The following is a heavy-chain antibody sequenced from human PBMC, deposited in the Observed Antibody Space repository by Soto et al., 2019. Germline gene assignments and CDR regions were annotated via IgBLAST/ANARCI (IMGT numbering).Heavy chain of an antibody. Sequence: PSETLSLTCTVSGGSISSYYWSWIRQPAGKGLEWIGRIYTSGSTNYNPSLKSRVTMSVGTSKNQFSLKLSSVTAADTAVYYCAREVGHITMIVVAYDAFDIWGQGTMVTVSS. CDR1: GGSISSYY. V-gene: IGHV4-4*07. CDR3: AREVGHITMIVVAYDAFDI. CDR2: IYTSGST. D-gene: IGHD3-22*01. J-gene: IGHJ3*02.